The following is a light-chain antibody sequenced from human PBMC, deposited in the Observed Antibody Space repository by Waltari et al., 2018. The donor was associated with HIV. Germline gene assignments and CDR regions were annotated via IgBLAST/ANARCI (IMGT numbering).Light chain of an antibody. J-gene: IGKJ4*01. CDR3: QQYEKWPPLT. CDR2: SVS. Sequence: IVMTQSPVTLSASLGERVTLSCRASQSVGNNLAWYQQRPAQAPGVLIYSVSTRAAGVPARFSGSGSGTDFTLTISSLQSEDYAVYFCQQYEKWPPLTFGGGTKV. CDR1: QSVGNN. V-gene: IGKV3-15*01.